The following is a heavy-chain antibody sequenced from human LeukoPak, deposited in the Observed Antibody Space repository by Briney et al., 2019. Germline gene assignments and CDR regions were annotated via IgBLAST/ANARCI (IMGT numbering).Heavy chain of an antibody. V-gene: IGHV3-23*01. D-gene: IGHD2-2*02. J-gene: IGHJ6*02. CDR2: ISGSGGST. CDR1: GFTFSSYA. CDR3: AKDRAVVVPAAIVVSYGMDV. Sequence: PGGSLRLSCAASGFTFSSYAMSWVRQAPGKGLEWVSAISGSGGSTYYADSVKGRFTISRDNSKNSLYLQMNSLRTEDTALYYCAKDRAVVVPAAIVVSYGMDVWGQGTTVTVSS.